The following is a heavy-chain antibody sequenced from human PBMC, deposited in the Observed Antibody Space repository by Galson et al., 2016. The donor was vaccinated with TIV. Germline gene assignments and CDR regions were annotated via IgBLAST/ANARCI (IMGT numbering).Heavy chain of an antibody. Sequence: LSLTCTVSGGSVSRYYWSWIRQSAGKGLEWIGRIFTDGTTTYNPSLKSRVTMSVDTSKRQFSLRLTSVTAADTAIYYCMREGSTVTMHHYFGMDVWGQGTTVVVSS. CDR3: MREGSTVTMHHYFGMDV. CDR1: GGSVSRYY. J-gene: IGHJ6*02. V-gene: IGHV4-4*07. D-gene: IGHD4-11*01. CDR2: IFTDGTT.